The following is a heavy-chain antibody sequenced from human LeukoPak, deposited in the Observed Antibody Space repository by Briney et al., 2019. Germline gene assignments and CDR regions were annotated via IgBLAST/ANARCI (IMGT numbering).Heavy chain of an antibody. D-gene: IGHD4-17*01. CDR2: IYYSGST. V-gene: IGHV4-30-4*01. CDR1: GGSISSGDYY. Sequence: MSSQTLSLTCTVSGGSISSGDYYWSWIRQPPGKGLEWIGYIYYSGSTYYNPSLKSRVTISVDTSKNQFSLKLSSVTAADTAVYYCARGRSYGDYYFDYWGQGTLVTVSS. CDR3: ARGRSYGDYYFDY. J-gene: IGHJ4*02.